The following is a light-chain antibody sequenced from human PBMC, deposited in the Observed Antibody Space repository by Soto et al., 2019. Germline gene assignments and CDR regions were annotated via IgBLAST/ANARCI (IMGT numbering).Light chain of an antibody. CDR2: GSS. J-gene: IGKJ1*01. Sequence: EIVLTQSPGTLSLSPGERATLSCRASQSVRNNYLAWYQQKRGQAPRLLIYGSSSRATGIPGMISGSGSRTYSTLTISRLEPEDVAVYYCQQYSGGWTFGQGTKVEIK. CDR3: QQYSGGWT. V-gene: IGKV3-20*01. CDR1: QSVRNNY.